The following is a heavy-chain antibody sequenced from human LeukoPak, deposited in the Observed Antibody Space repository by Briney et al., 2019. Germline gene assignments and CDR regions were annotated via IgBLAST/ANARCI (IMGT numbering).Heavy chain of an antibody. Sequence: PSETLSLTCTVSGGSIGTYYWSWIRQPPGKGLEWIGYIYYSGSTNYNPSLKSRVTISVDTSKNQFSLKLSSVTAADTAVYYCARDYDTGHFDYWGQGTLVTVSS. CDR3: ARDYDTGHFDY. D-gene: IGHD5-12*01. J-gene: IGHJ4*02. V-gene: IGHV4-59*01. CDR2: IYYSGST. CDR1: GGSIGTYY.